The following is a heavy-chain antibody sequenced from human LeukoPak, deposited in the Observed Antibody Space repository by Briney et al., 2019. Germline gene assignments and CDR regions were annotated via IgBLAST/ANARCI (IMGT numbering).Heavy chain of an antibody. CDR3: AGAYYYDSSGYLGTGYYFDY. Sequence: SETLSLTCTVSGGSISSYYWSWIRQPAGKGLEWIGRIYTSGSTNYNPSLKSRVTMSVDTSKNQFSLKLSSVTAADTAVYYCAGAYYYDSSGYLGTGYYFDYWGQGTLVTVSS. CDR2: IYTSGST. V-gene: IGHV4-4*07. D-gene: IGHD3-22*01. J-gene: IGHJ4*02. CDR1: GGSISSYY.